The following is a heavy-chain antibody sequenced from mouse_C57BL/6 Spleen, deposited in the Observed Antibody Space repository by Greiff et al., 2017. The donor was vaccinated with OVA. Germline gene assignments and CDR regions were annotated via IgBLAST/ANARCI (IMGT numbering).Heavy chain of an antibody. CDR2: IDPSDSYT. J-gene: IGHJ3*01. CDR1: GYTFTSYW. V-gene: IGHV1-69*01. Sequence: QVQLQQPGAELVMPGASVKLSCKASGYTFTSYWMHWVQQRPGQGLEWIGEIDPSDSYTNYNQKFKGKSTLTVDKSSSTAYMQLSSLTSEDSAVYYCAKGGAWFAYWGQGTLVTVSA. CDR3: AKGGAWFAY.